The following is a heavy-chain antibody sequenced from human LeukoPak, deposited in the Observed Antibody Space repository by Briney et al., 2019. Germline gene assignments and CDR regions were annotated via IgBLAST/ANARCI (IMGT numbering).Heavy chain of an antibody. CDR3: AKGADGGYSYGYGY. J-gene: IGHJ4*02. V-gene: IGHV3-23*01. CDR1: EFTFSNYA. D-gene: IGHD5-18*01. CDR2: ISGNGGST. Sequence: PGGSLRLSCADSEFTFSNYAMSWVRQAPGKGLEWVSAISGNGGSTYYTDSVKGRFTISRDNSKNTLYLQMNNLRAEDTAVYYCAKGADGGYSYGYGYWGQGTLVTVSS.